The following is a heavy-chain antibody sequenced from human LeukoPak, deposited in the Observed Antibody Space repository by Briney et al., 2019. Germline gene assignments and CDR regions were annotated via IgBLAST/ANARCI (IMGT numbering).Heavy chain of an antibody. CDR3: ARVECSSTTCYDDY. J-gene: IGHJ4*02. V-gene: IGHV1-18*01. D-gene: IGHD2-2*01. Sequence: ASVKVSCQTSGYTFRSYAISWVRQAPGQGLERMGWINVYNGYTNYARNFQGRVTMTTDTSTSTAYMEARSLRSDDTAVYYCARVECSSTTCYDDYWGQGTLVIVSS. CDR1: GYTFRSYA. CDR2: INVYNGYT.